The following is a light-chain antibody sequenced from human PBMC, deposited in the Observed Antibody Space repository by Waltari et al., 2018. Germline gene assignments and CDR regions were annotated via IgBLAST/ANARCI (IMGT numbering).Light chain of an antibody. CDR1: QSVSSF. CDR2: GAS. CDR3: QKYNTSPFT. J-gene: IGKJ3*01. Sequence: TQSPATLSLSPGERATLSCRASQSVSSFVAWYQQRPGQVPRLLIYGASTRATGIPDRFSGSGSGTEFTLTISSLHPEDFAVYYCQKYNTSPFTFGPGTKLDF. V-gene: IGKV3D-15*01.